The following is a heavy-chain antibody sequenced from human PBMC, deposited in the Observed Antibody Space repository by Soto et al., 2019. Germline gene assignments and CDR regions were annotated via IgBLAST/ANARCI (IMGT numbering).Heavy chain of an antibody. CDR3: PRSVAVPGAHIDY. CDR2: VYYTGST. D-gene: IGHD6-19*01. J-gene: IGHJ4*02. Sequence: SETLSLTCIVSVGSISGSYWSWSRQSPGKGLEWLGYVYYTGSTNYSPSLRSRVSISVDTSKNEFSLRLSSVTAADTAVYFLPRSVAVPGAHIDYWGQGTQVTV. CDR1: VGSISGSY. V-gene: IGHV4-59*01.